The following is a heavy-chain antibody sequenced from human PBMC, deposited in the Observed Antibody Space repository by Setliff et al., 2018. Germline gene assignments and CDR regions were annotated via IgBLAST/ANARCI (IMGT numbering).Heavy chain of an antibody. CDR3: AKNYNFWRAYIDY. V-gene: IGHV1-2*04. CDR1: GYTFTGYY. Sequence: ASVKVSCKASGYTFTGYYMHWVRQAPGQGLEWMGRINPNSGGTNYAQKFQGWVTMTRDTSISTAYMELSRLRSDDTAVYYCAKNYNFWRAYIDYWGQGTLVTVPQ. J-gene: IGHJ4*02. D-gene: IGHD3-3*01. CDR2: INPNSGGT.